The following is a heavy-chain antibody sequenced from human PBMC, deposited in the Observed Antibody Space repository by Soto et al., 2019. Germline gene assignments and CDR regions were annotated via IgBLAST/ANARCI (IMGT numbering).Heavy chain of an antibody. CDR1: GGSISSYY. CDR2: IYYSGST. D-gene: IGHD6-6*01. V-gene: IGHV4-59*01. J-gene: IGHJ3*02. CDR3: ARDQRYSSSSNAFDI. Sequence: SETLSLTCTVSGGSISSYYWSWIRQPPGKGLEWIGYIYYSGSTNYNPSLKSRVTISVDTSKNQFSLKLSSVTAADTAVYYCARDQRYSSSSNAFDIWGQGTMVTVSS.